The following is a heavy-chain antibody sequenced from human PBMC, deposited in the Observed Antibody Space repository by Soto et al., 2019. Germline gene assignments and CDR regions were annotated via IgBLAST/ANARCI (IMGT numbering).Heavy chain of an antibody. V-gene: IGHV3-23*01. CDR2: ISASGINT. J-gene: IGHJ3*02. CDR3: ARDVVAQNGAFDI. CDR1: GFTFSVYV. Sequence: VHLLESGGGLVQPGGSLRLSCAASGFTFSVYVMTWVRQAPGKGLDWVSSISASGINTYYPDSVKGRFTISRDNSKNTLYLQMNSLRDEDTAIFYWARDVVAQNGAFDIWGQGTVVTVSA. D-gene: IGHD2-15*01.